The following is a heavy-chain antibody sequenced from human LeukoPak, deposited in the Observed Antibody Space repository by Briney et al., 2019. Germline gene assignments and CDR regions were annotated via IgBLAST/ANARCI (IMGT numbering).Heavy chain of an antibody. CDR3: ARDALGDYDILTGPNWFDP. D-gene: IGHD3-9*01. Sequence: PSETLSLTCTVSGGSISSYYWSWIRQPAGKGLEWIGRIYTSGSTNYNPSLKSRVTMSVDTSKNQFSLKLSSVTAADTAVYYCARDALGDYDILTGPNWFDPWGQGTLVTVSS. CDR1: GGSISSYY. J-gene: IGHJ5*02. CDR2: IYTSGST. V-gene: IGHV4-4*07.